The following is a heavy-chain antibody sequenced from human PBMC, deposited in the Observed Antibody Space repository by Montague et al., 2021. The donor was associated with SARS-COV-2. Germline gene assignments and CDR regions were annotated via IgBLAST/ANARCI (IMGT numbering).Heavy chain of an antibody. CDR1: GGSISSYY. J-gene: IGHJ6*03. CDR2: IYYSGST. D-gene: IGHD3-3*01. V-gene: IGHV4-59*01. CDR3: AGTYYDFWSGFIHYYYMDV. Sequence: SETLSLTCTVSGGSISSYYWSWIRQPPGKGLEWIGYIYYSGSTNYNPSLKSRVTTSVDTSKNQSSLKLSSVTAADTAVYYCAGTYYDFWSGFIHYYYMDVWGKGTTVTVSS.